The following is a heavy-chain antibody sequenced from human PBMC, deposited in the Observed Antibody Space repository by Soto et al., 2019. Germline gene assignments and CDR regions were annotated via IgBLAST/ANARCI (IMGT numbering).Heavy chain of an antibody. CDR2: ISGSGGST. CDR1: GFTFSSYA. D-gene: IGHD2-2*01. V-gene: IGHV3-23*01. J-gene: IGHJ6*02. CDR3: ANLPAYQLQQIDYYYGMDV. Sequence: GGSLRLSCAASGFTFSSYAMSWVRQAPGKGLEWVSAISGSGGSTYYADSVKGRFTISRDNSKNTLYLQMNSLRAEDTAVYYCANLPAYQLQQIDYYYGMDVWGQGTTVTVSS.